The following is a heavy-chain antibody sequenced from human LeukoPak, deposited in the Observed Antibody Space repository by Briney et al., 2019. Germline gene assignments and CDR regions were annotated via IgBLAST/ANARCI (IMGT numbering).Heavy chain of an antibody. V-gene: IGHV4-59*12. CDR3: ASRVGDYGDYR. CDR1: GGSISSYY. J-gene: IGHJ5*02. Sequence: PSETLSLTCTVSGGSISSYYWSWIRQPPGKGLEWIGYIYYSGSTNYNPSLKSRVTISVDRSKNQFSLKLSSVTAADTAVYYCASRVGDYGDYRWGQGTLVTVSS. CDR2: IYYSGST. D-gene: IGHD4-17*01.